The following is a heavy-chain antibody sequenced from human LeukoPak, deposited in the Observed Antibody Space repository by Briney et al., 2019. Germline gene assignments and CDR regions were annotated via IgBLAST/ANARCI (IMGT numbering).Heavy chain of an antibody. Sequence: PSETLSLTCAVYGGSCDDYYCSWIRQPPGEGLEWIGEIHPHGIFYYNSSLTSRVTISIDTSKSRFSLRLTSVTAADTAFYYCARGRDRSKAGDHWGQGSLVTVSS. CDR1: GGSCDDYY. J-gene: IGHJ4*02. D-gene: IGHD5-24*01. CDR3: ARGRDRSKAGDH. CDR2: IHPHGIF. V-gene: IGHV4-34*01.